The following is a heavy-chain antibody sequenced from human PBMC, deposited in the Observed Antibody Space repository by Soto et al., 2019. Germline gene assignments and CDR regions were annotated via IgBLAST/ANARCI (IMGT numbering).Heavy chain of an antibody. Sequence: SETLSLTCTVSGDFISSSSFYWGWIRQPPGKGLEWIGSIYYSGSTYYNPSLKSRVSMFVDTSKNQFSLKLRSVTAADTAVYYCARHRIWGPPAVDGNNWFDPWGQGTLVTVSS. CDR3: ARHRIWGPPAVDGNNWFDP. V-gene: IGHV4-39*01. J-gene: IGHJ5*02. CDR2: IYYSGST. CDR1: GDFISSSSFY. D-gene: IGHD6-19*01.